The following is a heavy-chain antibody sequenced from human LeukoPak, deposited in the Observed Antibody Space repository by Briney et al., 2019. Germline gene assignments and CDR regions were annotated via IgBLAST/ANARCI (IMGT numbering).Heavy chain of an antibody. V-gene: IGHV4-59*01. D-gene: IGHD3-22*01. J-gene: IGHJ4*02. CDR3: ARDEWAYDSSGYYVY. Sequence: SETLSLTCTVSGGSISSYYWSWIRQPPGKGLEWIGYIYYSGSTNYNPSLKSRVTISVDTSKNQFSLKLSSVTAADTAVYYRARDEWAYDSSGYYVYWGQGTLVTVSS. CDR2: IYYSGST. CDR1: GGSISSYY.